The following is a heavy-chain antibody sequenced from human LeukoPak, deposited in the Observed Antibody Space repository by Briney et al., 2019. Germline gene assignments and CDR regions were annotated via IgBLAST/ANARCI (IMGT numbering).Heavy chain of an antibody. CDR1: GFTFSSYS. V-gene: IGHV3-48*04. CDR2: ISSSSSTI. J-gene: IGHJ4*02. CDR3: AKGSSSTSRFVDY. Sequence: PGGSLRLSCAASGFTFSSYSVNWVRQAPGKGLEWVSYISSSSSTIYYADSVKGRFTISRDNAKNSLYLQMNSLRAEDTALYYCAKGSSSTSRFVDYWGQGTLVTVSS. D-gene: IGHD2-2*01.